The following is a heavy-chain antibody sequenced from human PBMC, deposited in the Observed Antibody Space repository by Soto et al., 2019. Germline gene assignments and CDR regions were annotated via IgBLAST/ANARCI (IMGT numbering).Heavy chain of an antibody. Sequence: SETLSLTCTVSGGSVSSGNYYWSWIRQPPGKGLEWIGYIYYSGSTNYNPSLKSRVTISVDTSKNQFSLKLSSVTAADTAVYECARLSGSNCRANYLDYWGQGSLVTVSS. CDR2: IYYSGST. D-gene: IGHD3-10*01. CDR3: ARLSGSNCRANYLDY. CDR1: GGSVSSGNYY. J-gene: IGHJ4*02. V-gene: IGHV4-61*01.